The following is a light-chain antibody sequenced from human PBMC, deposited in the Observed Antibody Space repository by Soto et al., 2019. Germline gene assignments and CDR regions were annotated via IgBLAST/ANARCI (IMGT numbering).Light chain of an antibody. CDR1: QSLLHNNGYNF. V-gene: IGKV2-28*01. CDR3: MQALQTPWT. Sequence: DIVMTQSPLSLPVTPGEPASISCRSSQSLLHNNGYNFLDWYLQKPGQSPQLLIYLGSNRASGVPDRFSGSGSGTDSTLKVSRVEAEDVGVYYCMQALQTPWTFGQGTKVEIK. CDR2: LGS. J-gene: IGKJ1*01.